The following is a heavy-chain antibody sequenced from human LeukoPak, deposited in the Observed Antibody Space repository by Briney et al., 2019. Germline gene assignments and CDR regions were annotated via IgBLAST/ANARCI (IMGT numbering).Heavy chain of an antibody. Sequence: GRSLRLSCAASGFTFSSYGMHWDRQAPGKGLEWVAVISYDGSNKYYADSVKGRFTISRDNSKNTLYLQMNSLRAEDTAVYYCAKGSYSSGWFPVGYFDYWGQGTLVTVSS. CDR1: GFTFSSYG. D-gene: IGHD6-19*01. CDR2: ISYDGSNK. J-gene: IGHJ4*02. CDR3: AKGSYSSGWFPVGYFDY. V-gene: IGHV3-30*18.